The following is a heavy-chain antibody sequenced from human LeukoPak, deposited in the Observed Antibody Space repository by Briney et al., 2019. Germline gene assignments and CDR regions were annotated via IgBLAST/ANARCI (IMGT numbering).Heavy chain of an antibody. Sequence: PGRSLRLSCAASGFTFSSYAMHWVRQAPGKGLEWVAVISYDGSNKYYADSVKGRFTISRDNSKNTLYLQMNSLRAEDTAVYYCARERSYCYDSSGYGVFRYWGQGTLVTVSS. J-gene: IGHJ4*02. CDR3: ARERSYCYDSSGYGVFRY. V-gene: IGHV3-30*04. CDR1: GFTFSSYA. D-gene: IGHD3-22*01. CDR2: ISYDGSNK.